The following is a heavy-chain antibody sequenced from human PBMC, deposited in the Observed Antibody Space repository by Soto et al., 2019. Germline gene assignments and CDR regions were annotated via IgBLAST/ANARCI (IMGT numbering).Heavy chain of an antibody. CDR2: IYYSGST. V-gene: IGHV4-30-4*01. Sequence: SETLSLTCTVSGGSISSGDYYWSWIRQPPGKGLERIGYIYYSGSTYYNPSLKSRVTISVDTSKNQFSLKLSSVTAADTAVYYCARDSCSGGSCYHNWFDPWGQGTLVTVSS. CDR3: ARDSCSGGSCYHNWFDP. J-gene: IGHJ5*02. D-gene: IGHD2-15*01. CDR1: GGSISSGDYY.